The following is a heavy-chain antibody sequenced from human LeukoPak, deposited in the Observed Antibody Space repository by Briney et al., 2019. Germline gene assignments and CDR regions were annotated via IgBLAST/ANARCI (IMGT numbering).Heavy chain of an antibody. J-gene: IGHJ4*02. CDR2: ISGSSYYI. V-gene: IGHV3-21*04. CDR1: GFTFSSYT. CDR3: ARLYGDYPYYFDY. Sequence: PGGSLRLSCAASGFTFSSYTINWVRQAPGKGLEWVSSISGSSYYIYYADSVRGRFTISRDNAKNSVYLQMNSLRAEDTAVYYCARLYGDYPYYFDYWGQGTLVTVSS. D-gene: IGHD4-17*01.